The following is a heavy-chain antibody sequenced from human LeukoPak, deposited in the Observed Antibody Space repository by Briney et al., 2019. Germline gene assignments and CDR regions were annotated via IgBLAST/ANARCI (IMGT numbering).Heavy chain of an antibody. D-gene: IGHD3-3*01. CDR1: GYTFTSYA. Sequence: ASVKSSCKASGYTFTSYAMNWVREAPGQGLEWMGWINTNTGNPTYAQGFTGRFVFSLDTSVSTAYLQISSLKAEDTAVYYRARDNYDFWSGSYDYWGQGTLVTVSS. CDR3: ARDNYDFWSGSYDY. J-gene: IGHJ4*02. V-gene: IGHV7-4-1*02. CDR2: INTNTGNP.